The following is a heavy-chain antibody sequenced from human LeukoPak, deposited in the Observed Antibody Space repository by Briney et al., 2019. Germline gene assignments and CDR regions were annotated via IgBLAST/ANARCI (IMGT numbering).Heavy chain of an antibody. CDR1: GGSISSYY. CDR3: ARDDVWANAFDI. D-gene: IGHD5/OR15-5a*01. J-gene: IGHJ3*02. Sequence: SETLSLTCTVSGGSISSYYWSWIRQPPGKGLEWIGYIYYSGGTNYNPSIKSRVTISVDTSKNQFSLKLSSVTAADTAVYYCARDDVWANAFDIWGQGTMVTVSS. CDR2: IYYSGGT. V-gene: IGHV4-59*12.